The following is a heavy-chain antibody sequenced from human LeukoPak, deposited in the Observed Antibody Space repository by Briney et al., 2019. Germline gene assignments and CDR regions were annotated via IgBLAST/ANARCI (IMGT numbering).Heavy chain of an antibody. J-gene: IGHJ4*02. CDR3: ARARGYSYGFDY. V-gene: IGHV3-30-3*01. D-gene: IGHD5-18*01. CDR1: EFTFSSYA. Sequence: PGGSLRLSCVASEFTFSSYAMHWVRQAPGKGLEWVAVILFDGSDKYFADSVKGRFTISRDNSKNTLNLHMNSLRVEDTAIYYCARARGYSYGFDYWGQGTLVTVSS. CDR2: ILFDGSDK.